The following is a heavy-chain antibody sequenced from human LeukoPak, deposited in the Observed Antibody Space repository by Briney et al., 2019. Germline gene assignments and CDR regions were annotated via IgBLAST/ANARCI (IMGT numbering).Heavy chain of an antibody. CDR2: ISTSGSYT. D-gene: IGHD5-12*01. J-gene: IGHJ3*02. Sequence: GGSLRLSCAASGFIFSDHYMSWIRQAPGKGLEGVSYISTSGSYTNYADSVKGRFTISRDNAKNSLYLQMNSLRADDTAMYYCAKEGYSGYYAFDIWGQGTMVTVSS. V-gene: IGHV3-11*05. CDR3: AKEGYSGYYAFDI. CDR1: GFIFSDHY.